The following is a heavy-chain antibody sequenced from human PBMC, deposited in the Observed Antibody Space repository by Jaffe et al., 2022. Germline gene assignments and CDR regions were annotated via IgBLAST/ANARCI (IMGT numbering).Heavy chain of an antibody. CDR2: INSDGSST. CDR1: GFTFSSYW. Sequence: EVQLVESGGGLVQPGGSLRLSCAASGFTFSSYWMHWVRQAPGKGLVWVSRINSDGSSTSYADSVKGRFTISRDNAKNTLYLQMNSLRAEDTAVYYCARASGYLPNDAFDIWGQGTMVTVSS. CDR3: ARASGYLPNDAFDI. V-gene: IGHV3-74*01. J-gene: IGHJ3*02. D-gene: IGHD3-22*01.